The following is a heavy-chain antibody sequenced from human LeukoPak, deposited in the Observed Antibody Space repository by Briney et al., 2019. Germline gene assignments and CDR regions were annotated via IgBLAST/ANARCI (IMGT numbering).Heavy chain of an antibody. Sequence: SLILSCSASGFAFSEYYMSWIRRAPGKGLEWVSYISSSGSTIYYAVSVKGRFTISRDNAKNSLYLQMNSLRAEDTAVYYCARDLSYSSSWEFFDYWGQGTLVTVSS. D-gene: IGHD6-13*01. CDR2: ISSSGSTI. J-gene: IGHJ4*02. CDR1: GFAFSEYY. CDR3: ARDLSYSSSWEFFDY. V-gene: IGHV3-11*01.